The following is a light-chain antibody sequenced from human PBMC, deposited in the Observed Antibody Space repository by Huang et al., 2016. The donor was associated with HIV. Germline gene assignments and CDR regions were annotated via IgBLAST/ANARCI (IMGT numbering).Light chain of an antibody. Sequence: EVELTQSPATLSLSPGERATLSCRASQGVSSSFAWYKQKPGQAPRLLIYAASVRATGIPARFSGSASGTDFTLTISSLEPEDFAVYYCQQRRNWPPYTFGQGTKLEIK. CDR1: QGVSSS. V-gene: IGKV3-11*01. J-gene: IGKJ2*01. CDR3: QQRRNWPPYT. CDR2: AAS.